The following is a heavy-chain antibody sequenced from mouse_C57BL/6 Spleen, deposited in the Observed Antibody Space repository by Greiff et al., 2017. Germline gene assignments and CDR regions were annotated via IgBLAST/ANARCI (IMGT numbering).Heavy chain of an antibody. CDR3: ARDGGGTGGFAY. J-gene: IGHJ3*01. CDR2: ISDGGSYT. Sequence: EVKVVESGGGLVKPGGSLKLSCAASGFTFSSYAMSWVRQTPEKRLEWVATISDGGSYTYSPDNVKGRFTISRENAKNNLYLQMGHLKSEDTAMYYCARDGGGTGGFAYWGQGTLVTVSA. CDR1: GFTFSSYA. D-gene: IGHD4-1*01. V-gene: IGHV5-4*01.